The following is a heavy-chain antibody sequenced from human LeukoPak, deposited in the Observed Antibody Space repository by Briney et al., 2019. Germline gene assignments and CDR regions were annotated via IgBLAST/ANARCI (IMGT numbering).Heavy chain of an antibody. D-gene: IGHD3-10*01. CDR2: IYPGDSDT. CDR1: GYSFTSYW. Sequence: GESLKISCKGSGYSFTSYWIGWVRQMPGKGLEWMGIIYPGDSDTRYSPSFQGQVTISADKSISTAYLQWSSLKASDTAMYYCARLGTYGSGSYSPYYFDYWGQGTLVTVSS. J-gene: IGHJ4*02. CDR3: ARLGTYGSGSYSPYYFDY. V-gene: IGHV5-51*01.